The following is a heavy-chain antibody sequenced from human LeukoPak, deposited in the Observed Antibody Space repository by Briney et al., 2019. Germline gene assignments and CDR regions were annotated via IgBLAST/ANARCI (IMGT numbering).Heavy chain of an antibody. CDR2: IYHSGST. CDR3: ARASYDFWSGSRFPDPFDI. Sequence: SETLSLTCAVSGGSISSGGYSWSWIRQPPGKGLEWIGCIYHSGSTYYNPSLKSRVTISVDRSKNQFSLKLSSVTAADTAVYYCARASYDFWSGSRFPDPFDIWGQGTMVTVSS. V-gene: IGHV4-30-2*01. CDR1: GGSISSGGYS. J-gene: IGHJ3*02. D-gene: IGHD3-3*01.